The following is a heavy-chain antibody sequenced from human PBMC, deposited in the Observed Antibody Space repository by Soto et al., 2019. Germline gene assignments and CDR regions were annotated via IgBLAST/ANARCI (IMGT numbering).Heavy chain of an antibody. V-gene: IGHV1-8*01. CDR2: MNPNSGNS. J-gene: IGHJ5*02. CDR3: ARVKRGYCSGGSCYAGKKNWFDP. CDR1: GYTFTSYD. Sequence: ASVKVSCKASGYTFTSYDINWVRQATGQGLEWMGWMNPNSGNSGYAQKFQGRVTMTRNTSISTAYMELSSLRSEDTAVYYCARVKRGYCSGGSCYAGKKNWFDPWGQGTLVTVSS. D-gene: IGHD2-15*01.